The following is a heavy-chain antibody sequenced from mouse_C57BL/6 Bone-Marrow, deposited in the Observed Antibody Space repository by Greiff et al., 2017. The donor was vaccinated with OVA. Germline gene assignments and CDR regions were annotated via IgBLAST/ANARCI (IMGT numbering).Heavy chain of an antibody. D-gene: IGHD1-1*01. V-gene: IGHV1-19*01. J-gene: IGHJ4*01. Sequence: EVQVVESGPVLVKPGASVKMSCKASGYTFTDYYMNWVKQSHGKSLEWIGVINPYNGGTSYTQKFKGKATLTVDKSSSTAYMELNSLTSEDSAVYYCARWGGSSYGDAMDYWGQGTSVTVSS. CDR1: GYTFTDYY. CDR2: INPYNGGT. CDR3: ARWGGSSYGDAMDY.